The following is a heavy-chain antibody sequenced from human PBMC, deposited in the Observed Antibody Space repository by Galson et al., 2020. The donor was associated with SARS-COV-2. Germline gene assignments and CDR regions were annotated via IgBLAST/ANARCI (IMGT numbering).Heavy chain of an antibody. J-gene: IGHJ6*02. Sequence: RGSLRLSCAASGLTLSSTYMSWVRHAQGKGPEWVSVIYSGGSTYYADSVKGRFTISRDNSKNTLYLQMHSLRAEDTAVYYCARDRDYYGMDVWGQGTTVTVSS. CDR1: GLTLSSTY. CDR3: ARDRDYYGMDV. V-gene: IGHV3-53*01. CDR2: IYSGGST. D-gene: IGHD3-10*01.